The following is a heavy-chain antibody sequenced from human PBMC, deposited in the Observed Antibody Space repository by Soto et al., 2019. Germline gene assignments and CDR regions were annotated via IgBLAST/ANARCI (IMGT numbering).Heavy chain of an antibody. CDR1: GYTFTSSD. V-gene: IGHV1-18*04. CDR2: ISGNNGVT. D-gene: IGHD3-10*01. J-gene: IGHJ4*02. CDR3: ARDHGGYGTFDY. Sequence: QVQLVQSGPEVKKPEASVKVSCKASGYTFTSSDISWVRQAPGQGPEWLGWISGNNGVTNYAQNXXXXXXXXXXXXXXXXXXXXXXXXXXXTAIYYCARDHGGYGTFDYWGQGTLVTVSS.